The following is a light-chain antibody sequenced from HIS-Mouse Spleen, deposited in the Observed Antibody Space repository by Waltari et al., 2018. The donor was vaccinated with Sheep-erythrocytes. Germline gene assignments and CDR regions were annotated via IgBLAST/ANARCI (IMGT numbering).Light chain of an antibody. CDR1: NIGSKN. J-gene: IGLJ3*02. CDR3: CSYAGSSTPWV. V-gene: IGLV2-23*01. CDR2: EGS. Sequence: LTQPLSVSVALGQTARITCGGNNIGSKNVHWYQQKPGQAPKLMIYEGSKRPSGVSTRFSGSKSGNTASLTISGLQAEDEADYYCCSYAGSSTPWVFGGGTKLTVL.